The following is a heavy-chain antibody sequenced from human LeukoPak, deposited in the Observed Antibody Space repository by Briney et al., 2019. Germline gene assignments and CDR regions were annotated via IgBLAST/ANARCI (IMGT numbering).Heavy chain of an antibody. CDR3: ARCDYVWGNYRYRPILYFDY. J-gene: IGHJ4*02. D-gene: IGHD3-16*02. CDR1: GYTFTSYG. CDR2: ISAYNGNT. Sequence: ASVKVSCTASGYTFTSYGISWVRQAPGQGLEWMGWISAYNGNTNYAQNLQGRVSMTTDTSTNTAYMELRSLRSDDTAVYYCARCDYVWGNYRYRPILYFDYWGQGTLVTVSS. V-gene: IGHV1-18*01.